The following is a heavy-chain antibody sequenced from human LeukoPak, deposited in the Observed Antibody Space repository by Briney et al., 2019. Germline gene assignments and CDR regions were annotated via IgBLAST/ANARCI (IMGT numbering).Heavy chain of an antibody. Sequence: GESLKISCKGSGYSFTNYWIGWVRQMPGKGLEWMGIIYPGDSDTRYSPSFQGQVTISADKSISTAYLQWSSLKASDTAMYYCARRRVPLTYGMDVWGQGTTVTVSS. V-gene: IGHV5-51*01. J-gene: IGHJ6*02. CDR2: IYPGDSDT. CDR1: GYSFTNYW. CDR3: ARRRVPLTYGMDV.